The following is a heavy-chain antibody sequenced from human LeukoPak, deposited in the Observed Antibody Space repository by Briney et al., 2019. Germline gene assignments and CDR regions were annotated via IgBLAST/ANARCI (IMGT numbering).Heavy chain of an antibody. CDR3: ARDKESYGYYFDY. D-gene: IGHD1-26*01. V-gene: IGHV3-30-3*01. CDR1: GFTFTSYA. J-gene: IGHJ4*02. Sequence: GGSLRLSCAASGFTFTSYAMHWVRRAPGKGLEWVAVISYDGSNKYYANSVKGRFTISRDNSKNTLYLQMNSLRAEDTAVYYCARDKESYGYYFDYWGQGTLVTVSS. CDR2: ISYDGSNK.